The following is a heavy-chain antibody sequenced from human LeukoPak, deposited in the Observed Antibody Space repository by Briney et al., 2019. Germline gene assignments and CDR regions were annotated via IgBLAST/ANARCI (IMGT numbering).Heavy chain of an antibody. J-gene: IGHJ1*01. D-gene: IGHD2-21*02. CDR2: ISNSSSYI. V-gene: IGHV3-21*01. CDR3: ARSGKYCGGDCYPAEYFQH. Sequence: GGSLRLSCAASGFTFSSYSMNWVRQAPGKGLEWVSSISNSSSYIYYADSVKGRFTIARDNAKNSLYLQMNSLRAEDTAVYYCARSGKYCGGDCYPAEYFQHWGQGTLVTVSS. CDR1: GFTFSSYS.